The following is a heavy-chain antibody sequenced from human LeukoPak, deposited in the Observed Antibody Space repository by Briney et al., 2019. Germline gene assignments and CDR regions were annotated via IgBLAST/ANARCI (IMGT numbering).Heavy chain of an antibody. J-gene: IGHJ4*02. V-gene: IGHV3-21*01. CDR3: ARDLESDIVLMVYAICGC. Sequence: GGSLRLSCAASGFTFSSYSMNWVRQAPGKGLEWVSSISSSSSYIYYADSVKGRFTISRDNAKNSLYLQMNSLRAEDTAVYYCARDLESDIVLMVYAICGCWGQGTLVTVSS. CDR2: ISSSSSYI. CDR1: GFTFSSYS. D-gene: IGHD2-8*01.